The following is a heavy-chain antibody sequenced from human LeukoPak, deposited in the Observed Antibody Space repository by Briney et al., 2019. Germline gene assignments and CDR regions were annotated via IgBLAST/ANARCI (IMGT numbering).Heavy chain of an antibody. V-gene: IGHV3-74*01. CDR3: ARAAAAAMAPDY. D-gene: IGHD2-2*01. Sequence: PGGSLRLSCAASGFSFSSYWVHWVRQAPGKGLVWVSRIDTDGSTTRYADSVKGRFTISRDNSKNTLYLQVNTLRAEDTAVYYCARAAAAAMAPDYWGQGTLVTVSS. J-gene: IGHJ4*02. CDR2: IDTDGSTT. CDR1: GFSFSSYW.